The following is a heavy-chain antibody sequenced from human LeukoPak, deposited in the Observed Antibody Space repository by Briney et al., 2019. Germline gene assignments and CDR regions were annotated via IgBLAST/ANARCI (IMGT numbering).Heavy chain of an antibody. D-gene: IGHD2-2*01. J-gene: IGHJ4*02. CDR3: ARGGRSVVPAAMVDY. Sequence: ASVKGSCKASGYTFTSYYMHWVRQAPGQGLEWMGIINPSGVSTSYAQRFHGRVTMTRDTSPSTVYMELSSLRSEDTAVYYCARGGRSVVPAAMVDYWGQGTLVTVSS. V-gene: IGHV1-46*03. CDR2: INPSGVST. CDR1: GYTFTSYY.